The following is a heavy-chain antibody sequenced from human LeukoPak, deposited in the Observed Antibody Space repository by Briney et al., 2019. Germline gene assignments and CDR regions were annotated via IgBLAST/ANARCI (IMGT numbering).Heavy chain of an antibody. CDR2: IYHSGST. V-gene: IGHV4-38-2*02. J-gene: IGHJ4*02. D-gene: IGHD3-9*01. CDR3: ARVTYDILTGYYGAIDY. CDR1: GYSISSGYY. Sequence: SETLSLTCTVSGYSISSGYYWGWIRQPPGKGLEWIGSIYHSGSTYYNPSLKSRVTISVDTSKNQFSLKLSSVTAADTAVYYCARVTYDILTGYYGAIDYWGQGTLVTVSS.